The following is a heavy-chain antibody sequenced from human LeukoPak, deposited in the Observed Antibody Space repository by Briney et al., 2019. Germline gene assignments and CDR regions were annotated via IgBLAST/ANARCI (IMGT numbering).Heavy chain of an antibody. D-gene: IGHD3-22*01. CDR1: GGSISSYY. Sequence: SETLSLTCTVSGGSISSYYWSWIRQPPGKGLEWIGYIYDSGSTNYNPSLKSRVAISVDTSKNQFSLKLSSVTAANTAVYYCACLTTADAFDIWGQGTMVTVSS. CDR2: IYDSGST. V-gene: IGHV4-59*01. J-gene: IGHJ3*02. CDR3: ACLTTADAFDI.